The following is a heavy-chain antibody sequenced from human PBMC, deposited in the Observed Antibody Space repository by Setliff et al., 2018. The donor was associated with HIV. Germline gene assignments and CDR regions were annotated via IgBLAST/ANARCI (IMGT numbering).Heavy chain of an antibody. CDR2: ITSGGSST. V-gene: IGHV3-74*01. Sequence: GGSLRLSCAASGFTFSSYWMHWVRQAPGKGLVWVSRITSGGSSTSYADSVKGRFTISRDNAKNTLYLQMNSLRAEDTAVYYCAVTPYSSSSLSYWGQGNLVTVSS. J-gene: IGHJ4*02. CDR1: GFTFSSYW. D-gene: IGHD6-6*01. CDR3: AVTPYSSSSLSY.